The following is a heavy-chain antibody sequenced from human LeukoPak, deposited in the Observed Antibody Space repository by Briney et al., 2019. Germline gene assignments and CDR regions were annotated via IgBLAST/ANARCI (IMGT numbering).Heavy chain of an antibody. CDR2: IYFSGSA. CDR3: AGLVVPAAIPREYAFDI. D-gene: IGHD2-2*02. CDR1: GDITHY. V-gene: IGHV4-39*01. Sequence: SETLSLTCTVSGDITHYWGWIRQPPGKGLECIGSIYFSGSAYYNPSLRSRVTISLDTSKKQLSLKLSSVTAADTAVYYCAGLVVPAAIPREYAFDIWGQGTMVTVSS. J-gene: IGHJ3*02.